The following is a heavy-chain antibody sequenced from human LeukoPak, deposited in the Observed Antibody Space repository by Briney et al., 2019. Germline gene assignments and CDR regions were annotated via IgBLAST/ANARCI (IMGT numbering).Heavy chain of an antibody. CDR3: ARGTVTAPDY. J-gene: IGHJ4*02. CDR2: ISYDGSNK. D-gene: IGHD4-17*01. CDR1: ISSFSSSM. Sequence: GRSLRLSCAASISSFSSSMMYWVRQAPGKGLEWVAVISYDGSNKYYADSVKGRFTISRDNSKNTLYLQMNSLRAEDTAVYSCARGTVTAPDYWGQGTLVTVSS. V-gene: IGHV3-30*03.